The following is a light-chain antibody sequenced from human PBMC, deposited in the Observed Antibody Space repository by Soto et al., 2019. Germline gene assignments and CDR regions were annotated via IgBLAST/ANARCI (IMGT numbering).Light chain of an antibody. Sequence: QSVLTQPPSASGTPGQRVTISCSGSSSNIGSSDVYWYQQLPGTAPKLLIYRNNQRPSGVPDRISGSKSGTSASLAISGRRSEDETDYYCAAWDDSLSGRVLGGGTKLTVL. CDR1: SSNIGSSD. CDR3: AAWDDSLSGRV. J-gene: IGLJ3*02. V-gene: IGLV1-47*01. CDR2: RNN.